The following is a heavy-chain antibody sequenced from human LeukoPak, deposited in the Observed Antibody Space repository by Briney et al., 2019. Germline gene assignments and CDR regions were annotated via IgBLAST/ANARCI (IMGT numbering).Heavy chain of an antibody. V-gene: IGHV4-34*01. Sequence: SETLSLTCAVYGGSFSGYYWSWIRQPPGKGLEWIGEINDSGSTNYNPSLKSRVTISVDTSKNQFSLKLSSVTAADTAVYYCARGLRYYDSSGYYYWGQGTLVTVSS. D-gene: IGHD3-22*01. CDR1: GGSFSGYY. CDR2: INDSGST. J-gene: IGHJ4*02. CDR3: ARGLRYYDSSGYYY.